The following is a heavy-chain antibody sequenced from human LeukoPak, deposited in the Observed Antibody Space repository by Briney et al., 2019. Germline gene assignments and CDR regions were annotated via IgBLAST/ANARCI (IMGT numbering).Heavy chain of an antibody. CDR3: AIGGGYCGSGSYYKNWFDP. V-gene: IGHV1-18*04. CDR1: GYTFTSYG. D-gene: IGHD3-10*01. J-gene: IGHJ5*02. CDR2: ISAYNGNT. Sequence: ASVKVSCKASGYTFTSYGISWVRQAPGQGLEWMGWISAYNGNTNYAQKLQGRVTMTTDTSTSTAYMELRSLRSDDTAVYYCAIGGGYCGSGSYYKNWFDPWGQGTLVTISS.